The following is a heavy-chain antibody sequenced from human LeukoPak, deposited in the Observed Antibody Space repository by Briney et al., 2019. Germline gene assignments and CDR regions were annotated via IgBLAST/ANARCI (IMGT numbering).Heavy chain of an antibody. CDR2: ISSSSSYI. CDR1: GFTFSSYS. CDR3: ASGPNQLPNWFDP. V-gene: IGHV3-21*01. D-gene: IGHD2-2*01. J-gene: IGHJ5*02. Sequence: GGSLRLSCTASGFTFSSYSMNWVRQAPGKGLEWVSSISSSSSYIYYADSVKGRFTISRDNAKNSLYLQMNSLRAEDTAVYYCASGPNQLPNWFDPWGQGTLVTVSS.